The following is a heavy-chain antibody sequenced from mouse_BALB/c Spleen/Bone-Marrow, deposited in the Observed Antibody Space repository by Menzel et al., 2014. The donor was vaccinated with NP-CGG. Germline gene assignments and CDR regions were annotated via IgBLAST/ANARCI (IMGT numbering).Heavy chain of an antibody. CDR1: GFSLTSFG. Sequence: VQLQQSGPGLVQPSQSLSITCTVSGFSLTSFGIHWVRQSPGKGLEWLGVIWSGGSTDYNAALISRLSISKDNSKSQVFFKMNSLQANDTAIYYCTRNWDDYAMDYWGQGTSVTVSS. CDR2: IWSGGST. J-gene: IGHJ4*01. CDR3: TRNWDDYAMDY. D-gene: IGHD4-1*01. V-gene: IGHV2-2*02.